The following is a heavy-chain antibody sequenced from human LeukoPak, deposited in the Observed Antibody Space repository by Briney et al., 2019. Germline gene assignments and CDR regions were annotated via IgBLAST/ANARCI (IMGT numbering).Heavy chain of an antibody. D-gene: IGHD3-22*01. Sequence: GGSLRLSCAASGFTFSNYAMNWVRQAPGKGLEWVSGISGSSGSTFYADSVKGRFTISRDNSKNTVYLQMNSLRAEDTAVYYCAKDQVVITTAGSWFDPWGQGTLVTVSP. CDR2: ISGSSGST. CDR3: AKDQVVITTAGSWFDP. J-gene: IGHJ5*02. CDR1: GFTFSNYA. V-gene: IGHV3-23*01.